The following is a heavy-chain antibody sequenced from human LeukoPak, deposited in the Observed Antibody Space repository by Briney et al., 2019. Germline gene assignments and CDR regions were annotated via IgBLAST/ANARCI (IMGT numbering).Heavy chain of an antibody. J-gene: IGHJ6*02. CDR3: ARGPLPAHYDFWSGYSQLYYYYGMDV. CDR2: ISYDVSNK. V-gene: IGHV3-30-3*01. Sequence: GGSLRLSCAASGFTFSSYAMHWVRQAPGKGLEWVAVISYDVSNKYYADSVKGRFTISRDNSKNTLYLQMNSLRAEDTAVYYCARGPLPAHYDFWSGYSQLYYYYGMDVWGQGTTVTVSS. CDR1: GFTFSSYA. D-gene: IGHD3-3*01.